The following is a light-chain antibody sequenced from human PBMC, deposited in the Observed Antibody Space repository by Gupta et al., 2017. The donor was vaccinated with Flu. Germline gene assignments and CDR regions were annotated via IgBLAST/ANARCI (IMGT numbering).Light chain of an antibody. CDR2: GAS. V-gene: IGKV3-20*01. J-gene: IGKJ2*02. CDR1: QSVSSSY. Sequence: EIVLTQSPGTLSLSPGERATLSCRARQSVSSSYLAWYQQKQGQAPRLLIYGASSRATGIADRFSGSGSGKDFTLTISRREPEDFAVYYCQQYGSSPPSTFGQGTKLEIK. CDR3: QQYGSSPPST.